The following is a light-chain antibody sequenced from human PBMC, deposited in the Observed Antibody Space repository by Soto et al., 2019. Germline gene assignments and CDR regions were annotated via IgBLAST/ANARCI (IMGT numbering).Light chain of an antibody. CDR3: QQYDNSRVT. J-gene: IGKJ3*01. Sequence: IVLTQSPATLSLSPGERATLSCRASQSVGSYLAWYQQKPGQAPRLLIYSASSRATGVADRFSGSGSGTDFTLTISRLEPEDFAVYYCQQYDNSRVTFGPGTKVDIK. CDR2: SAS. V-gene: IGKV3-20*01. CDR1: QSVGSY.